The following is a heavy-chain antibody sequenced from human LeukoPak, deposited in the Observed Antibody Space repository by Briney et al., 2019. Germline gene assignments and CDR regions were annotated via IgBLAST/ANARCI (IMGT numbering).Heavy chain of an antibody. D-gene: IGHD4-23*01. J-gene: IGHJ6*03. Sequence: ASVKVSCKASGYTFTSYGISWVRQAPGQGLEWMGWISAYNGNTNYAQKLQGRVTMTTDTSTSTAYMELRSLRSDDTAVYYCARGVGGPSPHYYYYYYMDVWGKGTTVTVSS. V-gene: IGHV1-18*01. CDR1: GYTFTSYG. CDR2: ISAYNGNT. CDR3: ARGVGGPSPHYYYYYYMDV.